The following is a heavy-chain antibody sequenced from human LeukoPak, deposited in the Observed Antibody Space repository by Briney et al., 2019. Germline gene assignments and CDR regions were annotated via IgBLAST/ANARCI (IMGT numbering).Heavy chain of an antibody. J-gene: IGHJ4*02. V-gene: IGHV3-43*02. CDR1: GFIFDNYA. CDR2: ISGDGGST. D-gene: IGHD6-19*01. CDR3: DRESEPSGWYEY. Sequence: GGSLRLSCAAPGFIFDNYAIHWVRQSPGKGLEWVSLISGDGGSTFYAHSVRGRFTISRDNTRESMSLQMSSLRSEDTALYYCDRESEPSGWYEYWGQGTLVTVSS.